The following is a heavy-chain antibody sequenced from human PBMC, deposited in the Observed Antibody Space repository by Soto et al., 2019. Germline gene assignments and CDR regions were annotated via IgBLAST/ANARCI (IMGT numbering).Heavy chain of an antibody. CDR1: GFTFSSYG. Sequence: QVQLVESGGGVVQPGRSLRLSCAASGFTFSSYGMHWVRQAPGKGLEWVAVISYDGSNKYYADSVKGRFTISRDNSKNTLYLQMNSLRAEDTAVYYCAKGGRTVTPWYFDLWGRGTLVTVSS. CDR3: AKGGRTVTPWYFDL. J-gene: IGHJ2*01. V-gene: IGHV3-30*18. CDR2: ISYDGSNK. D-gene: IGHD4-17*01.